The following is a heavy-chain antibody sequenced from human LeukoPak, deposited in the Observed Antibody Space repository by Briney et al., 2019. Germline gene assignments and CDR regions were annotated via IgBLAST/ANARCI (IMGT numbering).Heavy chain of an antibody. J-gene: IGHJ6*03. CDR3: ATLMVITIGNYYYMDV. Sequence: ASVKVSCKASGGTFSSYAISWVRQAPGQGLEWMGRIIPILGIANYAQKFQGRVMITADKSTSTAYMELSSLRSEDTAVYYCATLMVITIGNYYYMDVWGKGTTVTVSS. V-gene: IGHV1-69*04. D-gene: IGHD3-22*01. CDR1: GGTFSSYA. CDR2: IIPILGIA.